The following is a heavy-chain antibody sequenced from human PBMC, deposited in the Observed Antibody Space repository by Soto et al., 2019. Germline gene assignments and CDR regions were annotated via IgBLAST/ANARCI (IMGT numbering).Heavy chain of an antibody. Sequence: GGSLRLSCAASGFTFSSYSMNWVRQAPGKGLEWVSSISSSSSYIYYADSVKGRFTISRDNAKNSLYLQMNSMRAEDTAVYYCARGKEVVVIMEPDYWGQGTLVTVSS. CDR3: ARGKEVVVIMEPDY. V-gene: IGHV3-21*01. D-gene: IGHD3-22*01. CDR2: ISSSSSYI. J-gene: IGHJ4*02. CDR1: GFTFSSYS.